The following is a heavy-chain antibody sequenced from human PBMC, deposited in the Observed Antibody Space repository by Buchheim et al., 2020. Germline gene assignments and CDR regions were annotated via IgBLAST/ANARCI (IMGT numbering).Heavy chain of an antibody. D-gene: IGHD1-26*01. V-gene: IGHV3-23*01. CDR1: GFTFSSYA. Sequence: EVQLLESGGGLVQPGGSLRLSCAASGFTFSSYAMSWVRQAPGKGLEWVSAISGSGGSTYYADSVKGRFTISRDNSKNTLYLQMNSLRAEDTAVYYCAKVTVDGRIVGATPLVGTFFDYWGQGTL. J-gene: IGHJ4*02. CDR3: AKVTVDGRIVGATPLVGTFFDY. CDR2: ISGSGGST.